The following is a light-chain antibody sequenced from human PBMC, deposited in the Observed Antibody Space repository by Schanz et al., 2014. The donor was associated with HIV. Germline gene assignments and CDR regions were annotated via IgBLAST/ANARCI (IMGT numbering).Light chain of an antibody. J-gene: IGLJ2*01. CDR1: NSNIGSNT. CDR2: SNN. Sequence: QSVLTQPPSASGTPGQRVTISCSGSNSNIGSNTVNWYQQLPGTAPKLRIYSNNQRPSGVPDRFSGSKSGTSASLAISGLQSEDEAEYFCCSYAGTTTHWIFGGGTKLTVL. V-gene: IGLV1-44*01. CDR3: CSYAGTTTHWI.